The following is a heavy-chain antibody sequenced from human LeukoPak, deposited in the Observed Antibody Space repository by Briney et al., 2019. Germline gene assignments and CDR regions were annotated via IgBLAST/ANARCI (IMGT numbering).Heavy chain of an antibody. Sequence: SETLSLTCAVYGGSFSGYYWSWIRQPPGKGLEWIGEINHSGSTNYNPSLKSRVTISVDTSKNQFSLKLSSVTAADTAVYYCARHWGITIFGYLDYWGQGTLVTVSS. CDR3: ARHWGITIFGYLDY. V-gene: IGHV4-34*01. CDR2: INHSGST. D-gene: IGHD3-3*01. J-gene: IGHJ4*02. CDR1: GGSFSGYY.